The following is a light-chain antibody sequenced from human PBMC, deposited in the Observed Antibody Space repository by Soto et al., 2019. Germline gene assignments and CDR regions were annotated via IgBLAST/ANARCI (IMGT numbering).Light chain of an antibody. Sequence: DIPTTQSPSTLSASVGDRVTITCRASQSTSSYLAWYQQKPGKAPKLLIYQASSLENGVPSRFSGSGSGTEFSLTISSLQPDDFATYYCQQYSSHSTFGQGTKVDIK. CDR1: QSTSSY. J-gene: IGKJ1*01. CDR3: QQYSSHST. V-gene: IGKV1-5*03. CDR2: QAS.